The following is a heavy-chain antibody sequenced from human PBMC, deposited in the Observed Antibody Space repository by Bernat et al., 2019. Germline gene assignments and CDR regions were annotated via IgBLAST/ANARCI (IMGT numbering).Heavy chain of an antibody. J-gene: IGHJ4*02. CDR3: ESLPEQGYSSGWDGGY. D-gene: IGHD6-19*01. Sequence: QVQLQESGPGLVKPSETLSLTCTVSGGSISSYYWSWIRQPPGKGLAWIGYIYYSRSTNYNPSLKSRITISVDTSKNQFSLKLTSVTAADTAVYYCESLPEQGYSSGWDGGYWGQGTLVTVYS. CDR1: GGSISSYY. V-gene: IGHV4-59*08. CDR2: IYYSRST.